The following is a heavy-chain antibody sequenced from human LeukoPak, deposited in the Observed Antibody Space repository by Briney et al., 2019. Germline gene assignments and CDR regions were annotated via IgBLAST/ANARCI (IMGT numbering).Heavy chain of an antibody. D-gene: IGHD3-22*01. J-gene: IGHJ6*02. CDR2: FDPEDGET. CDR3: ARLPRYDSSGYIYYGMDV. Sequence: GASVKVSCKVSGYTLTELSMHWVRQAPGKGLEWMGGFDPEDGETIYAQKFQGRVTMTEDTSTDTAYMELSSLRSEDTAVYYCARLPRYDSSGYIYYGMDVWGQGTTVTVSS. V-gene: IGHV1-24*01. CDR1: GYTLTELS.